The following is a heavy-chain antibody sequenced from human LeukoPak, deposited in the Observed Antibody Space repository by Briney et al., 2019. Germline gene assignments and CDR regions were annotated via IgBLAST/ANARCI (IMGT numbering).Heavy chain of an antibody. Sequence: PGGSLRLSCAASGFIFDDYAMNWVRQVPGKGLEWVSGISWNSGSIDYAASVKGRFTISRANAKNSLYLQMNSLRPEDMALYFCARSLSLRGYFDYWGQGTLVTVSS. CDR3: ARSLSLRGYFDY. CDR2: ISWNSGSI. CDR1: GFIFDDYA. J-gene: IGHJ4*02. D-gene: IGHD1-26*01. V-gene: IGHV3-9*03.